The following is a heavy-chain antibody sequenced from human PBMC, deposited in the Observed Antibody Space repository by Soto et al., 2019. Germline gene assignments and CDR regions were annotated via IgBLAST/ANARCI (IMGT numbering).Heavy chain of an antibody. J-gene: IGHJ5*02. CDR3: ARQASGYYYGWFDP. V-gene: IGHV4-39*01. CDR2: IFYSGGT. Sequence: QLLLQESGPGLVKPSETLSLTCTVSGGSILXXXXXXXWIRQSPGKGLEWIGTIFYSGGTFYTPSLKSRVTMSVDTSNNQXSXKLSSVTAADTAVYYCARQASGYYYGWFDPWGQGTLVTVSS. CDR1: GGSILXXXXX. D-gene: IGHD3-22*01.